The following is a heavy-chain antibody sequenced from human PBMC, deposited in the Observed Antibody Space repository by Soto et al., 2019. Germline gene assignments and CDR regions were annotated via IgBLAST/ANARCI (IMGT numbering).Heavy chain of an antibody. CDR2: ISYDGSNK. J-gene: IGHJ6*02. CDR3: AKEGGYYGSGSYSVGENYYGMDV. Sequence: QVQLVESGGGVVQPGRSLRLSCAASGFTFSSYGMHWVRQAPGKGLEWVAVISYDGSNKYYADSVKGRFTIPRDNSKNTLYLQMNSLGAEDTAVYYCAKEGGYYGSGSYSVGENYYGMDVWGQGTTVTVSS. CDR1: GFTFSSYG. V-gene: IGHV3-30*18. D-gene: IGHD3-10*01.